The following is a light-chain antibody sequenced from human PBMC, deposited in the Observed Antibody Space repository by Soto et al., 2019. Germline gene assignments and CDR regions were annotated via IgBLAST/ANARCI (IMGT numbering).Light chain of an antibody. Sequence: QSVLTQPASVSGSPGQSIAISCTGSSSDVGIYNYVSWYQQHPGKVPKHIIYEVTNRHSGVSNRFSGSKSGNTASLTISGLQDEDEADYYCLSYTSSSTSYGFATGNKVTVL. CDR2: EVT. CDR3: LSYTSSSTSYG. V-gene: IGLV2-14*01. CDR1: SSDVGIYNY. J-gene: IGLJ1*01.